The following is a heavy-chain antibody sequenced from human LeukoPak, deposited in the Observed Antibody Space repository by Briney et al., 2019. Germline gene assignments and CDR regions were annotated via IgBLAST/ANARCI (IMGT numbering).Heavy chain of an antibody. Sequence: SVKVSCKASGYTFTGYYMLWVRQAPGQGLEWLGRIIPILGIANYAQKFQGRVTITADKSTSTAYMELSSLRSEDTAVYYCARDEGSRLGELSLRDFDYWGQGTLVTVSS. D-gene: IGHD3-16*02. CDR3: ARDEGSRLGELSLRDFDY. V-gene: IGHV1-69*04. J-gene: IGHJ4*02. CDR2: IIPILGIA. CDR1: GYTFTGYY.